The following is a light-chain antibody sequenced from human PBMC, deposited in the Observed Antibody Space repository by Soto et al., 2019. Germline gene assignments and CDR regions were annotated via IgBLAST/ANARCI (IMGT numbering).Light chain of an antibody. Sequence: QPVLTQPPSVSDAPRQRVTISCSGSRSNIGDNAVNWYQQLPGKAPKLLIYYDDLLPSGVSDRFSGSKSGTSASLAISGLQSEDEADYYCAAWDDSLNGVIFGGGTQLTVL. CDR1: RSNIGDNA. V-gene: IGLV1-36*01. J-gene: IGLJ2*01. CDR3: AAWDDSLNGVI. CDR2: YDD.